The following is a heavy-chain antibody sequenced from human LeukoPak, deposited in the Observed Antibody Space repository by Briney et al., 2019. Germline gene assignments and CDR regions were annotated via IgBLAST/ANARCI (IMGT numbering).Heavy chain of an antibody. J-gene: IGHJ4*02. CDR1: GFVFSNYG. CDR2: VRYDERSE. CDR3: AKDSNSGYVSVGPDY. V-gene: IGHV3-30*02. D-gene: IGHD5-12*01. Sequence: GGSLRLSCQTSGFVFSNYGMHWVRQAPGKGLEWVAFVRYDERSEYYGDSVNGRFSISRDNSRTTLYLQMNSLRPEDTGVYSCAKDSNSGYVSVGPDYWGLGTLVTVSS.